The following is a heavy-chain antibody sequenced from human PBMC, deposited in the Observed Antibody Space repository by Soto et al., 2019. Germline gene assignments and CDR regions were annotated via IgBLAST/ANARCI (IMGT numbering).Heavy chain of an antibody. CDR2: ISYDGSNK. Sequence: QVQLVESGGGVVQPGRSLRLSCAASGFTFSSYAMHWVRQAPGKGLEWVAVISYDGSNKYYADSVKGRFTISRDNSKNTLYLQMKSLRAEDTAVDYCARATSGWYKDAFDIWGQGTMVTVSS. CDR3: ARATSGWYKDAFDI. J-gene: IGHJ3*02. D-gene: IGHD6-19*01. CDR1: GFTFSSYA. V-gene: IGHV3-30-3*01.